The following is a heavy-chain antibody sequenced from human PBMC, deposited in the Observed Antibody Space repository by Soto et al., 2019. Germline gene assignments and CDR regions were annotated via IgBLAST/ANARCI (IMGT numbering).Heavy chain of an antibody. CDR1: GLTLSSYS. D-gene: IGHD4-17*01. CDR2: ISSSSSYI. CDR3: AGRMTTVVSNWFDP. J-gene: IGHJ5*02. V-gene: IGHV3-21*01. Sequence: AGGSLRLSCGASGLTLSSYSTNWFRKGPVNGMEWVSSISSSSSYIYNAASEKALFTISRDSAKNSLYLQMNNLRAEDTAVYYCAGRMTTVVSNWFDPWGQGTLVTVSS.